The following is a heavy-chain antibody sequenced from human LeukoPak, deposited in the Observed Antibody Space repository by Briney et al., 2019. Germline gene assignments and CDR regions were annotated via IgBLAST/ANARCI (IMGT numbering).Heavy chain of an antibody. V-gene: IGHV3-30*02. CDR3: ARRSIAVAGPFDY. J-gene: IGHJ4*02. CDR2: IRYDGSNK. D-gene: IGHD6-19*01. Sequence: GGSLRLSCAASGFTFSSYGMHWVRQAPGKGLEGVAFIRYDGSNKYYADSVKGRFTISRDNAKNTLYLQMNSLRAEDTAVYYCARRSIAVAGPFDYWGQGTLVTVSS. CDR1: GFTFSSYG.